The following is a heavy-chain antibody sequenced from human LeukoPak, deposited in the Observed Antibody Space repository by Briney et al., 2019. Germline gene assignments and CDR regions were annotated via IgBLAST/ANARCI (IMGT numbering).Heavy chain of an antibody. CDR1: GFTFSSYG. CDR3: AKDFRGYNYGYCFDY. CDR2: ISYDGSMR. D-gene: IGHD5-18*01. Sequence: GGSLRLSCAASGFTFSSYGMNWARQAPGKGLEWVAVISYDGSMRYYADSVKGRFTISRDNSKNTLYLQMNSLRAEDTAVYYCAKDFRGYNYGYCFDYWGQGTLVTVSS. V-gene: IGHV3-30*18. J-gene: IGHJ4*02.